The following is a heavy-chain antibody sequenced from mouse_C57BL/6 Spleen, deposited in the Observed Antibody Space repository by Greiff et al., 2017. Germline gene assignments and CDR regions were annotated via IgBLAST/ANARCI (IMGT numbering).Heavy chain of an antibody. CDR2: IDPSDSYT. CDR3: EISLYYCCSWYAMDY. Sequence: VQLQQPGAELVMPGASVKLSCKASGYTFTSYWMHWVKQRPGQGLEWIGEIDPSDSYTNYNQKFKGKSTVTVDKSSSTAYMQLSSLTSEDSAVYYCEISLYYCCSWYAMDYWGQGTSVTVSS. J-gene: IGHJ4*01. V-gene: IGHV1-69*01. CDR1: GYTFTSYW. D-gene: IGHD1-1*01.